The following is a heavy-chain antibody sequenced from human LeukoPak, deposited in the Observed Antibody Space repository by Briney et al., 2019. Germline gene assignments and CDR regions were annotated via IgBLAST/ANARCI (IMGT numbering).Heavy chain of an antibody. J-gene: IGHJ4*02. V-gene: IGHV3-9*01. CDR1: GFTFDDYA. D-gene: IGHD4-17*01. CDR3: AKDMTTVTTSGSDY. CDR2: ISWNSGST. Sequence: GGSLRLSCVASGFTFDDYAMHWVRQVPGKGLEWVSGISWNSGSTGYADSVKGRFTISRDNAKNSLYLQMNSLRAEDTALYYCAKDMTTVTTSGSDYWGQGTLVTVSS.